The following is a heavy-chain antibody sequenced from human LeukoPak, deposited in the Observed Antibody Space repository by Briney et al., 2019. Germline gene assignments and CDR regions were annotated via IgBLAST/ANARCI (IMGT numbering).Heavy chain of an antibody. CDR2: ISSTGGTT. CDR1: GGSFSGYY. D-gene: IGHD2-15*01. Sequence: ETLSLTCAVYGGSFSGYYWSWIRQPPGKGLEWVSSISSTGGTTYYADPVKGRFTISRDSSKNTLYLQMNSLRAGDAAVYYCAKAPVTTCSGAYCYPFDYWSQGTLVTVSS. J-gene: IGHJ4*02. CDR3: AKAPVTTCSGAYCYPFDY. V-gene: IGHV3-23*01.